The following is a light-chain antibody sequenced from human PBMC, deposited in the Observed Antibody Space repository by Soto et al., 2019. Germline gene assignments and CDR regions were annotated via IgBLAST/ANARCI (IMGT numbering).Light chain of an antibody. CDR3: QKYTNVPA. CDR2: AAS. V-gene: IGKV1-27*01. J-gene: IGKJ4*01. CDR1: QGISNY. Sequence: DIQMTQSPSSLSASVGDRVTTTCRASQGISNYLAWYQQIPGKVPKLLISAASTLQSGVSSRFSGSGSGTDFTLTISSLQPEDVATYYCQKYTNVPAFGGGTKVEIK.